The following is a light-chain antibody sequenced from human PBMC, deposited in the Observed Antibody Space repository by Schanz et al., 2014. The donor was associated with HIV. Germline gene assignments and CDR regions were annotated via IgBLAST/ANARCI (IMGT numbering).Light chain of an antibody. CDR3: QHYGTSYT. J-gene: IGKJ2*01. CDR2: DTS. Sequence: EIVMTQSPATLSVSLGERATLSCRASESVINSYLAWYQQKPGQAPRLLIYDTSNRATGIPARFSGSGSGTDFTLTISSLEPEDFAVYYCQHYGTSYTFGQGTKLEIK. CDR1: ESVINSY. V-gene: IGKV3-20*01.